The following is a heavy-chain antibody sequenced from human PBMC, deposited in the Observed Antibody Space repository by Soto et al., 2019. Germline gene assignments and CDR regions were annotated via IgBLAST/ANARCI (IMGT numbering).Heavy chain of an antibody. CDR1: GGSISSYY. CDR3: ASAKAVVIAALGI. CDR2: IYYSGST. D-gene: IGHD2-21*01. V-gene: IGHV4-59*01. J-gene: IGHJ3*02. Sequence: SETLSLTCTVSGGSISSYYWSWIRQPPGKGLEWIGYIYYSGSTNYNPSLKSRVTISVDTSKNQFSLKLSSVTAADTAVYYCASAKAVVIAALGIWGQGTMVTVSS.